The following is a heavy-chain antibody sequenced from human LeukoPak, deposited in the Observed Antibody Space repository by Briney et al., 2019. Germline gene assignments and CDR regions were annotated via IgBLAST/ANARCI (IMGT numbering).Heavy chain of an antibody. V-gene: IGHV4-34*01. CDR3: AREGGSVYSSSVGWFDP. Sequence: SETLSLTCAVYGGSFSGYYWSWIRQPPGKGLEWIGEINHSGSTNYNPSLKSRVTISVDTSKNQFSLKLSSVTAADTAVYYCAREGGSVYSSSVGWFDPWGQGTLVTVSS. D-gene: IGHD6-6*01. J-gene: IGHJ5*02. CDR1: GGSFSGYY. CDR2: INHSGST.